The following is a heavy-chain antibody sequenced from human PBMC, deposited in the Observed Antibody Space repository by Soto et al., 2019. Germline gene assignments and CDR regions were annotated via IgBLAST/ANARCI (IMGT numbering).Heavy chain of an antibody. CDR1: GFTFSSYA. Sequence: EVQLLESGGGLVQPGGSLRLSCAASGFTFSSYAMSWVRQAPGKGLEWVSAISGSGGSTYYADSVKGRFTISRDNSKTTLYLQMNSLRAEDTAVYYCAKKDSSGYYYLNGLFDYWGQGTLVTVSS. J-gene: IGHJ4*02. CDR3: AKKDSSGYYYLNGLFDY. CDR2: ISGSGGST. D-gene: IGHD3-22*01. V-gene: IGHV3-23*01.